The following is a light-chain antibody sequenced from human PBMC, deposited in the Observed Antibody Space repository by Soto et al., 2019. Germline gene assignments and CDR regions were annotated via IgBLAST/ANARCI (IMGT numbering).Light chain of an antibody. CDR1: QAIRND. CDR2: AAS. Sequence: DVQMTQSPSSLSASVGDRVTITCRASQAIRNDLGWYQQTPAKAPKRLIYAASSLESGVPSRFSGSGSGTEFTLTISSLQPEDSATYYCLQHKTYPRTFGHGTKVDIK. CDR3: LQHKTYPRT. V-gene: IGKV1-17*01. J-gene: IGKJ1*01.